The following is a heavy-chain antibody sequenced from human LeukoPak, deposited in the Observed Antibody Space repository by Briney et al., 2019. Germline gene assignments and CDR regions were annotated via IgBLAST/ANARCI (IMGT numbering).Heavy chain of an antibody. D-gene: IGHD6-13*01. V-gene: IGHV3-23*01. CDR3: AKGTRRQQLAYFDY. J-gene: IGHJ4*02. Sequence: VGSLRLSCAAPGFIFSSYAMTWVRQAPGKGLEWVSGIIGSGDSTYYADSVKGRFTISRDNSKNTVYLQMSSLRAEDTAVYYCAKGTRRQQLAYFDYWGQGTLVTVSS. CDR1: GFIFSSYA. CDR2: IIGSGDST.